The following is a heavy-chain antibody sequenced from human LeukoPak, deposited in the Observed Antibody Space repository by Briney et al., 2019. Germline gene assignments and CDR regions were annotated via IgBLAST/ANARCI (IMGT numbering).Heavy chain of an antibody. CDR2: ISAYNGNT. V-gene: IGHV1-18*01. CDR1: GYTFTSYG. Sequence: ASVKVSCKASGYTFTSYGISWVRQAPGQGLEWMGWISAYNGNTNYAQKLQGRVTMTRNTSISTAYMELSSLRSEDTAVYYCARAQIPDWFDPWGQGTLVTVSS. CDR3: ARAQIPDWFDP. D-gene: IGHD2-21*01. J-gene: IGHJ5*02.